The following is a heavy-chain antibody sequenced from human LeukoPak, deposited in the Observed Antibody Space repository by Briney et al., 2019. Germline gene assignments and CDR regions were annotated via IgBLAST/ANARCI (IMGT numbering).Heavy chain of an antibody. J-gene: IGHJ3*02. CDR2: IYYSGST. D-gene: IGHD3-22*01. CDR1: GGSISSYY. V-gene: IGHV4-59*01. Sequence: SETLSLTCTVSGGSISSYYWSWLRQPPGKGLEWIGYIYYSGSTNYNPSLKGRVTISVDTSKNQFSLKLSSVTAADTAVYYCARVRFYYYDSNDAFDIWGQGTMVTVSS. CDR3: ARVRFYYYDSNDAFDI.